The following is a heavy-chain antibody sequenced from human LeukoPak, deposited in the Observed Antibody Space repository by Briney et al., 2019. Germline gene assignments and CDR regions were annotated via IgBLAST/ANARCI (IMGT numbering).Heavy chain of an antibody. CDR3: AKDFPLTHDCGGGSCSLFDY. J-gene: IGHJ4*02. CDR2: ISGSGDST. D-gene: IGHD2-15*01. CDR1: GFTFSNYA. V-gene: IGHV3-23*01. Sequence: PGGSLRLSCAASGFTFSNYAMRWVRQAPGKGLEWVSGISGSGDSTYYADSVKGRFTISRDNSKNTLYLQMNSLRAVDTALYYCAKDFPLTHDCGGGSCSLFDYWGQGALVTVSS.